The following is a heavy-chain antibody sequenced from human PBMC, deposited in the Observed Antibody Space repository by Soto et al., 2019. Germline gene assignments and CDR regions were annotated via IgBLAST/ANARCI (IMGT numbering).Heavy chain of an antibody. V-gene: IGHV4-34*01. D-gene: IGHD3-9*01. Sequence: SETLSLTCAVYGGSFSGYYWSWIRQPPGKGLEWIGEINHSGSTNYNPSLKSRVTISVDTSKNQFSLKLSSVTAADTAVYYCARGRGVYDILNGLLTRRWFDPWGQGTLVTVSS. CDR2: INHSGST. J-gene: IGHJ5*02. CDR3: ARGRGVYDILNGLLTRRWFDP. CDR1: GGSFSGYY.